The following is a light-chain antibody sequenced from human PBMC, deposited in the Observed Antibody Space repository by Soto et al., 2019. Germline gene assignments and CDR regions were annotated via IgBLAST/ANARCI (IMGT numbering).Light chain of an antibody. CDR2: INN. V-gene: IGLV1-44*01. Sequence: QSVLTQPPSVSGAPGQRVTISCTGSSSNIGAGYDVHWYQHLPGTAPKLLIYINNQRPSGVPDRFSGSKSGTSASLAISGLQSEDEADYYCAAWDDSLNGPWVFGGGTKLTVL. CDR3: AAWDDSLNGPWV. CDR1: SSNIGAGYD. J-gene: IGLJ3*02.